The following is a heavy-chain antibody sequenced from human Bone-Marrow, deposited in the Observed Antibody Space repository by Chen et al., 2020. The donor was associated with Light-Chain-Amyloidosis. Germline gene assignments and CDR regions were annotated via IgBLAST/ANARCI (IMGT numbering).Heavy chain of an antibody. D-gene: IGHD1-1*01. CDR2: INSDGRST. CDR3: ARDGASTTDLDY. J-gene: IGHJ4*02. V-gene: IGHV3-74*01. Sequence: EVQLVEPGGGLVQPGGSLRLSCVASGFTFSDHWMHWVRQAPGEALVWVSYINSDGRSTTYADSVKGRFTISRDNAKNTLYLQMSSLRADDTAVYYCARDGASTTDLDYWGQGSLVTVSS. CDR1: GFTFSDHW.